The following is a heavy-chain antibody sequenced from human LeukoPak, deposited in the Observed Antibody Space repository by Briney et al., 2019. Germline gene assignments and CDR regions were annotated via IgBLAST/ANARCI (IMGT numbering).Heavy chain of an antibody. V-gene: IGHV1-18*01. CDR1: GYTFSSYG. Sequence: GASVKVSCKASGYTFSSYGISWVQQAPGQGLEWMGWISAYNGYTNYAQKLQGRVTMTTDTSTSTAYMELRSLRSDDTAVYYCAREGLGELTLDYWGQGTLVTVSS. CDR2: ISAYNGYT. J-gene: IGHJ4*02. D-gene: IGHD3-16*01. CDR3: AREGLGELTLDY.